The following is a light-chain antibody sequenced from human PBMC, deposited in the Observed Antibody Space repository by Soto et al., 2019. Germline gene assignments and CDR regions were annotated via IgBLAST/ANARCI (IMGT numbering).Light chain of an antibody. J-gene: IGKJ2*01. V-gene: IGKV2-30*01. CDR1: QSLAYIDGNTY. Sequence: EVVMTQSPLSLPVTLGQPASISCRSSQSLAYIDGNTYLSGFQQRPGQSPRRLIYKVSNRESGVPERFSGSGSGTDFTLKIRRVAAEDVGVYYCMQGTPWPPYTFGQGTKLEIK. CDR3: MQGTPWPPYT. CDR2: KVS.